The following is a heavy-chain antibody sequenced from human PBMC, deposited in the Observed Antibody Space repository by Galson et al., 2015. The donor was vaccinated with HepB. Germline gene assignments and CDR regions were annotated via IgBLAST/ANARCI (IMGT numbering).Heavy chain of an antibody. CDR2: IGTTGDT. CDR1: GFVFSNYD. Sequence: SLRLSCAASGFVFSNYDMHWVRQGSGKGLEWVSAIGTTGDTYYPASVKGRFSISRDNARNSVYLQMDSLRVGDTAVYFCTRAIPGGGRFDPWGQGTLVTVSS. J-gene: IGHJ5*02. V-gene: IGHV3-13*04. D-gene: IGHD1-26*01. CDR3: TRAIPGGGRFDP.